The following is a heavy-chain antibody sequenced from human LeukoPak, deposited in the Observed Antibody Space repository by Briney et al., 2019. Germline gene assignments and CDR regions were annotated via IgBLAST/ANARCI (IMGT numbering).Heavy chain of an antibody. V-gene: IGHV4-30-4*08. Sequence: SETLSLTCTVSGGSISSDDYYWSWIRQPPGKGLEWIGYIFYSGGTYYNPSLESRITISVDTSKNQFSLKLSSVTAADTAVYYCARTLGGVVVPAAWGDAFDIWGQGTMVTVSS. CDR1: GGSISSDDYY. J-gene: IGHJ3*02. CDR2: IFYSGGT. D-gene: IGHD2-2*01. CDR3: ARTLGGVVVPAAWGDAFDI.